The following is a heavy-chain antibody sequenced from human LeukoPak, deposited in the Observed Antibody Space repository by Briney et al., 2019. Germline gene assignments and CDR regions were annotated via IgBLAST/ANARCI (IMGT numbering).Heavy chain of an antibody. Sequence: SETLSLTCAVYGGSFSGYYWSWIRQPPGKGLEWIGEINHSGSTNYNPSLKSRVTISVDTSKNQSSLKLSSVTAADTAVYYCARGIAAAFDYWGQGTLVTVSS. D-gene: IGHD6-13*01. CDR2: INHSGST. CDR1: GGSFSGYY. V-gene: IGHV4-34*01. CDR3: ARGIAAAFDY. J-gene: IGHJ4*02.